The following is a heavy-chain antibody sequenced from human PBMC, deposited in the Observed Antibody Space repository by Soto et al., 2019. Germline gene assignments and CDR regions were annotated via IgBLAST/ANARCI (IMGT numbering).Heavy chain of an antibody. CDR3: ARTKYYFDSTAYSFDC. CDR1: GGSISSGDY. J-gene: IGHJ4*02. CDR2: IYHSGGT. D-gene: IGHD3-22*01. Sequence: PSETLSLTCTISGGSISSGDYWSWIRQPPGKGLEWIGYIYHSGGTYYNPSLKSRVTMSVDTSQNQFSLKLSSVTAADTAVYYCARTKYYFDSTAYSFDCWGQGALVTVSS. V-gene: IGHV4-30-4*01.